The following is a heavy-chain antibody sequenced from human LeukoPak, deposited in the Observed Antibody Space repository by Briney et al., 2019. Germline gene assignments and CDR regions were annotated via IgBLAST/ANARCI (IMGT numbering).Heavy chain of an antibody. D-gene: IGHD2-2*01. CDR1: GVSISTYY. J-gene: IGHJ3*02. Sequence: PSETLSLTCTVSGVSISTYYWSWMRQPAGKGLEWIGRIYTSGSTNYNPSLKSRVTMSVDTSKNQFSLKLSSVTAADTAVYYCARTSTHDAFDIWGQGTMVTVSS. CDR2: IYTSGST. V-gene: IGHV4-4*07. CDR3: ARTSTHDAFDI.